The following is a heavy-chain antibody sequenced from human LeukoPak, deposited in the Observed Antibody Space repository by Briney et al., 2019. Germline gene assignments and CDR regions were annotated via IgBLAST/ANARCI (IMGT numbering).Heavy chain of an antibody. J-gene: IGHJ4*02. CDR2: IIPIFGTA. CDR1: GGTFSSYA. V-gene: IGHV1-69*05. CDR3: ARDHGEMGSSSLDY. Sequence: SGKVSCKASGGTFSSYAISWVRQAPGQGLEWMGGIIPIFGTANYAQKFQGRVTITTDESTSTAYMELSSLRSEDTAVYYCARDHGEMGSSSLDYWGQGTLVTVSS. D-gene: IGHD6-6*01.